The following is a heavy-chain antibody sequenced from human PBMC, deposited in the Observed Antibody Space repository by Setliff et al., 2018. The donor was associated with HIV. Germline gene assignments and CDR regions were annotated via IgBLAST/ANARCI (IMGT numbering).Heavy chain of an antibody. CDR3: GRGWFDP. CDR1: GGSFSDYY. D-gene: IGHD3-10*01. V-gene: IGHV4-34*01. J-gene: IGHJ5*02. CDR2: INHGGST. Sequence: SETLSLTCAVYGGSFSDYYWTWIRQPPGKGLEWIGEINHGGSTNYNPSLKSRVTISVDTSKNQFSLRLIFVTAADTGVYYCGRGWFDPWGQGTLVTVSS.